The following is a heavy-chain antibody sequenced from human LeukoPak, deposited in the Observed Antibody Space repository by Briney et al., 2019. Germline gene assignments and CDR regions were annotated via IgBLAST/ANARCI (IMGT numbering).Heavy chain of an antibody. D-gene: IGHD1-7*01. CDR1: GGTFSSYA. J-gene: IGHJ2*01. V-gene: IGHV1-69*05. Sequence: SVKVSCKASGGTFSSYAISWVRQAPGQGLEWMGGIIPIFGTANYAQKFQGRVTITTDESTSTAYMELSSLRSEDTAVYYCAGNNWNYSNAYFDLWGRGTLVTVSS. CDR3: AGNNWNYSNAYFDL. CDR2: IIPIFGTA.